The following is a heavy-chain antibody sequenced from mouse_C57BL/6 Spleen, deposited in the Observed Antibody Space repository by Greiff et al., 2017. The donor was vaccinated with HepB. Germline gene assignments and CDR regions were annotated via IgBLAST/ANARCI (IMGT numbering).Heavy chain of an antibody. D-gene: IGHD1-1*01. Sequence: EVKLMESGPELMKPGASVKISCKASGYSFTDYNMNWVKQSNGKSLEWIGVINPNYGTTSYNQKFKGKATLTVDQSSSTAYMQLNSVTSEDSAVYDCAREDGSSPYWYVDVWGRGTTVTVSS. CDR2: INPNYGTT. J-gene: IGHJ1*03. CDR1: GYSFTDYN. CDR3: AREDGSSPYWYVDV. V-gene: IGHV1-39*01.